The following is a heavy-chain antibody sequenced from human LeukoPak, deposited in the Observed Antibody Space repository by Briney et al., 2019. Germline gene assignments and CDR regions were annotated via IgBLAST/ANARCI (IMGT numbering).Heavy chain of an antibody. CDR2: ISYDGSNK. J-gene: IGHJ4*02. V-gene: IGHV3-30*18. CDR3: AKITIFGVVSSPFDY. Sequence: PGRSLRLPCASSGFTFSIFGMHWAPGAPGKGLEGVAVISYDGSNKYYADSVKGRFTISRDNSKNTLYLQMNSLRAEDTAVYYCAKITIFGVVSSPFDYWGQGTLVTVSS. CDR1: GFTFSIFG. D-gene: IGHD3-3*01.